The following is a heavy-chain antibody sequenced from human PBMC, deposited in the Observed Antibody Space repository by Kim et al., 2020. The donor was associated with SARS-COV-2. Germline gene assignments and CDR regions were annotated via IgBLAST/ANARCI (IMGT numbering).Heavy chain of an antibody. V-gene: IGHV3-23*01. CDR3: AKAYYVYDSSGYYYSPYYFDY. Sequence: GGSLRLSCAASGFTFSSYAMSWVRQAPGKGLEWVSAISGSGGSTYYADSVKGRFTISRDNSKNTLYLQMNSLRAEDTAVYYCAKAYYVYDSSGYYYSPYYFDYWGQGTLVTVSS. J-gene: IGHJ4*02. CDR2: ISGSGGST. CDR1: GFTFSSYA. D-gene: IGHD3-22*01.